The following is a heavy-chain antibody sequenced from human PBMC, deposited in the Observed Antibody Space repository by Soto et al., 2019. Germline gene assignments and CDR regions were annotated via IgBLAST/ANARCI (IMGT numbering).Heavy chain of an antibody. D-gene: IGHD1-1*01. CDR2: IKQDGSEK. J-gene: IGHJ4*02. CDR1: GFTFSSYW. V-gene: IGHV3-7*04. CDR3: SGGATSPPDLPFLLGY. Sequence: GGSLRLSCAASGFTFSSYWMSWVRQAPGKGLEWVANIKQDGSEKYYVDSVKGRFTISRDNAKNSLYLQMNSLRAEDPGVFYLSGGATSPPDLPFLLGYRGQGTL.